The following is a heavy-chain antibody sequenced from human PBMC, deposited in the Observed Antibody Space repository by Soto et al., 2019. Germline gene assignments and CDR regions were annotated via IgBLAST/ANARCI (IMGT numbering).Heavy chain of an antibody. CDR2: IDPSDSYT. CDR3: AKRADFSFSSAEPVDH. Sequence: EVQLVQSGAEVKKPGESLRISCWVSGYSFTSYWIAWVRQMPGKGLEWMARIDPSDSYTYYNPSFQGHVTISADKSINTAYLQWSSLKASDTANYYCAKRADFSFSSAEPVDHWGQGTLVTVS. J-gene: IGHJ4*01. CDR1: GYSFTSYW. D-gene: IGHD3-3*02. V-gene: IGHV5-10-1*03.